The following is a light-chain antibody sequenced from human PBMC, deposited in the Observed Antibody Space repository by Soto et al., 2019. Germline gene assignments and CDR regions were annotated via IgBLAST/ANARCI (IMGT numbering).Light chain of an antibody. CDR2: GAS. CDR1: QSLYTY. J-gene: IGKJ1*01. CDR3: HKSYTTPWK. Sequence: DIQITQSPPSLSASVVDRVTITFRTSQSLYTYLNWYQQQPGKAPRLLIYGASYLQSGVPSRFSGSGSGTDFTLTISSLQPEDFATYYCHKSYTTPWKFGQGTKVDIK. V-gene: IGKV1-39*01.